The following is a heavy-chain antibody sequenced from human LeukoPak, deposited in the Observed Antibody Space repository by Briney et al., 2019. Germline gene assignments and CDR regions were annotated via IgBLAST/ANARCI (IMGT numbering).Heavy chain of an antibody. CDR2: IYYSGST. Sequence: KPSETLSLTCTVSGGSISSGGYYWSWIRQHPGKGLEWIGYIYYSGSTYYNPSLKSRVTISVDTSKNQFSLKLSSVTAADTAVYYCARDSGSYYSYFDYWGQGTLVTVSS. J-gene: IGHJ4*02. D-gene: IGHD1-26*01. V-gene: IGHV4-31*03. CDR1: GGSISSGGYY. CDR3: ARDSGSYYSYFDY.